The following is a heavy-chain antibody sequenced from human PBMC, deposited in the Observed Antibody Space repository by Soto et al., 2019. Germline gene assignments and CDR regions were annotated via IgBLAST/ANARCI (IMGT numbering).Heavy chain of an antibody. CDR2: IYHSGST. J-gene: IGHJ6*02. CDR3: ARDDHIVVVPTALGAMDV. V-gene: IGHV4-4*02. D-gene: IGHD2-2*01. Sequence: SETLSLTCAVYGGSISSNKWWSWVRQPPGKGLEWIGEIYHSGSTNYNPSLKSRVTISLDQSKNQFSLKLTSVTAADSAVYYCARDDHIVVVPTALGAMDVWGQGTTVTVSS. CDR1: GGSISSNKW.